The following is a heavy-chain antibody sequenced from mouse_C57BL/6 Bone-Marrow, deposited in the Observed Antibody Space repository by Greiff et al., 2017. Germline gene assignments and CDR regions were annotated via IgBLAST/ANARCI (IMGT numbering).Heavy chain of an antibody. V-gene: IGHV1-42*01. CDR3: ARKVRGIFAY. CDR2: INPSTGGT. J-gene: IGHJ3*01. CDR1: GYSFTGYY. D-gene: IGHD1-3*01. Sequence: EVQLQQSGPELVKPGASVKISCKASGYSFTGYYMNWVKQSPEKSLEWIGEINPSTGGTTYNQKFKAKATLTVDKSSSTAYMQLKSLTSEDSAVXYCARKVRGIFAYWGQGTLVTVSA.